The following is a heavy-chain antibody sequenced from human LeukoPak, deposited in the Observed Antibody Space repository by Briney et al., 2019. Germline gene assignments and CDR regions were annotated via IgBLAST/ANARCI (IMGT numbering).Heavy chain of an antibody. CDR3: AKGFGRFGELLSYYFDY. J-gene: IGHJ4*02. D-gene: IGHD3-10*01. V-gene: IGHV3-33*06. CDR1: GFTFSSYG. CDR2: IWYDGSNK. Sequence: GGSLRLSCAASGFTFSSYGMHWVRQAPGKGLEWVAVIWYDGSNKYYADSVKGRFTISRDNSKNTLYLQMNSLRAEDTAVYYCAKGFGRFGELLSYYFDYWGQGTLVTVSS.